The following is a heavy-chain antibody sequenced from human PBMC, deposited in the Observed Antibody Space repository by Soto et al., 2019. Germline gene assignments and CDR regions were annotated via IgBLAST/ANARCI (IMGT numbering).Heavy chain of an antibody. Sequence: EVQLLESGGGLVQPGGSLRLSCAASRFPFNSYAMSWVRQAPGKGLEWVSAISGSGGATYYAGSGKGRFTISRDNSKDTLYLQMNSLRVEDTAIYHCAKDLAAGDPRAFDIWGQGTMVTVSS. V-gene: IGHV3-23*01. D-gene: IGHD2-15*01. CDR2: ISGSGGAT. CDR3: AKDLAAGDPRAFDI. J-gene: IGHJ3*02. CDR1: RFPFNSYA.